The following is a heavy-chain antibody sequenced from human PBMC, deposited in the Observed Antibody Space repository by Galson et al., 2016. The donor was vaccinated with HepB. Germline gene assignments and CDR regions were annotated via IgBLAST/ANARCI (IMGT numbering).Heavy chain of an antibody. Sequence: SVKVSCKASGYTFINYFLHWVRQAPGQGPEWMGIINPSSGGSANFAQKFQGRVSMTSDRSTSTVYMELSSLRSEDTAVYSCARDNGYSYGYWDYWGQGTLVTVSS. CDR2: INPSSGGSA. CDR1: GYTFINYF. D-gene: IGHD5-18*01. CDR3: ARDNGYSYGYWDY. V-gene: IGHV1-46*01. J-gene: IGHJ4*02.